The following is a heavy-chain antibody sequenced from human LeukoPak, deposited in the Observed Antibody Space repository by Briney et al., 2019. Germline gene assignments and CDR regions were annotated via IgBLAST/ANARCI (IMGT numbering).Heavy chain of an antibody. CDR1: GFTFSSYG. V-gene: IGHV3-30*18. CDR2: ISYGGSNK. J-gene: IGHJ4*02. Sequence: GGSLRLSCAASGFTFSSYGMHWVRQAPGKGLEWVAVISYGGSNKYYADSVKGRFTISRDNSKNTLYLQMNSLRPEDTAVYYCAKDISVAGTSGLDYWGQGTLVTVSS. CDR3: AKDISVAGTSGLDY. D-gene: IGHD6-19*01.